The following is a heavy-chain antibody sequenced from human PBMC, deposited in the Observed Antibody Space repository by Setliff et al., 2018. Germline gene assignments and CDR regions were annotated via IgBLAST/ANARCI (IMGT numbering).Heavy chain of an antibody. CDR3: ARDFFYGSGSQAAGGMDV. CDR2: INPNSGDT. V-gene: IGHV1-2*02. CDR1: GYTFTAYY. D-gene: IGHD3-10*01. J-gene: IGHJ6*02. Sequence: ASVKVSCKSSGYTFTAYYMHWVRQAPGQGLEWMGWINPNSGDTNYAQNFQGRVTMTRDTSISTAYMELSRLRSDDTAVYHCARDFFYGSGSQAAGGMDVWGQGTTVTVSS.